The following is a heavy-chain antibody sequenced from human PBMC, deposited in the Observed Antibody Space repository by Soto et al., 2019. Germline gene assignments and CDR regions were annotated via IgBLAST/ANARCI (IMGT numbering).Heavy chain of an antibody. CDR2: IYHSGST. V-gene: IGHV4-30-2*01. CDR3: ARGRPGGGIKRSWFDP. J-gene: IGHJ5*02. CDR1: GGSISSGGYS. Sequence: SETLSLTCAVSGGSISSGGYSWSWIRQPPGKGLEWIGYIYHSGSTYYNPSLKSRVTISVDRSKNQFSLKLSSVTSEDTAVYYCARGRPGGGIKRSWFDPWGQGTLVTVSS. D-gene: IGHD2-15*01.